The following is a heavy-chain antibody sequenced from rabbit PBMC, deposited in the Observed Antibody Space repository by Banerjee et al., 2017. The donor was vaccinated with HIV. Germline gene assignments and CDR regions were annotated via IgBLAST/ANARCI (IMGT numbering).Heavy chain of an antibody. CDR2: IYADDETT. CDR1: GFSFSSYS. CDR3: ARKLSL. V-gene: IGHV1S45*01. D-gene: IGHD6-1*01. J-gene: IGHJ4*01. Sequence: QEQLEESGGDLVKPGASLTLTCTTSGFSFSSYSMCWVRQAPGKGLEWIGCIYADDETTDYASWAKGRFTISKTSSTTVTLQMTSLTAADTATYFCARKLSLWGPGTLVTVS.